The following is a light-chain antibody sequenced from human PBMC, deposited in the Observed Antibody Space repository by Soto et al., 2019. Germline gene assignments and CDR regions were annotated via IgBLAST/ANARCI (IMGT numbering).Light chain of an antibody. J-gene: IGKJ1*01. V-gene: IGKV3-20*01. CDR2: SAS. CDR3: QQYAGSPRT. CDR1: QSVSSY. Sequence: DILLLQSPSTLSLSPRERATLSCRASQSVSSYLAWYQQKSGQAPRLLIYSASRRATGIPDRFTGSGSGTDFTLTINRVEPEDFAVYFCQQYAGSPRTFGQGTKVDI.